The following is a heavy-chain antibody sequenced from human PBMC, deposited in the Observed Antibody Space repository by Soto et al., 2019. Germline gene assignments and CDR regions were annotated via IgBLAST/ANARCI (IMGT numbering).Heavy chain of an antibody. D-gene: IGHD2-15*01. CDR3: ARLVRGGRNYFDY. J-gene: IGHJ4*02. CDR2: IYYSGST. Sequence: SETLSLTCTVSGGSISSYYWSWIRQPPGKGLEWIGYIYYSGSTNYNPSLKSRVTISVDTSKNQFSLKLSSVTAADTAVYYCARLVRGGRNYFDYWGQGTLVTVSS. V-gene: IGHV4-59*01. CDR1: GGSISSYY.